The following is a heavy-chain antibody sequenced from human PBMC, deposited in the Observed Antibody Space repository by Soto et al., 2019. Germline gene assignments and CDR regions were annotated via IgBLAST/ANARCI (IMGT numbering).Heavy chain of an antibody. J-gene: IGHJ4*02. Sequence: LSLTCSVSGYSISSGYYWGWIRQPPGMGLEWIGSIYDSETTDYNPSLKSRVTISVDTSKNQFSLRLSSVTAADTAVYYCASKLGAYFDSWGQGTLVTVSS. D-gene: IGHD7-27*01. CDR3: ASKLGAYFDS. V-gene: IGHV4-38-2*01. CDR2: IYDSETT. CDR1: GYSISSGYY.